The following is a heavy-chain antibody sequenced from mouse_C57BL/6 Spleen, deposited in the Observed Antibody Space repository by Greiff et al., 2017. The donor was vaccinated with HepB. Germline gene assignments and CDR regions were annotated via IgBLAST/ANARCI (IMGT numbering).Heavy chain of an antibody. CDR3: ARSHYDGSRGFDY. D-gene: IGHD1-1*01. J-gene: IGHJ2*01. CDR2: INPSSGYT. V-gene: IGHV1-4*01. Sequence: VQLQQSGAELARPGASVKMSCKASGYTFTSYTMHWVKQRPGQGLEWIGYINPSSGYTKYNQKFKDKATLTADKSSSTAYMQLSSQTSEVSAVYYCARSHYDGSRGFDYWGQGTTLTVSS. CDR1: GYTFTSYT.